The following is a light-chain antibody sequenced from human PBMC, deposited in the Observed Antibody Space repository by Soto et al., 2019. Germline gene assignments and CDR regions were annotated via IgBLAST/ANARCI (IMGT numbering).Light chain of an antibody. V-gene: IGKV3-20*01. CDR3: QQYGTSWT. CDR1: QSVSIRH. J-gene: IGKJ1*01. Sequence: IVLTQSPGTLSLSPGEGATLSCRTSQSVSIRHLAWYQQRPGQAPRLLIYATSDRATGTPDRFSGSGSGTDFTLTITSLEPEDFLVYYCQQYGTSWTFGQGTKVEI. CDR2: ATS.